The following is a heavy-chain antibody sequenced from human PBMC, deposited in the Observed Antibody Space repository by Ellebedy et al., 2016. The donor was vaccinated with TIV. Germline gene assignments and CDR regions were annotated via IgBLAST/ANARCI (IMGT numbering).Heavy chain of an antibody. D-gene: IGHD7-27*01. J-gene: IGHJ3*02. CDR1: GFNFGDFA. Sequence: PGGSLRLSCTGSGFNFGDFAFAWFRQAPGRGPEWVSFIRSKTYRGTAEYAAAVTGRFTISRDDSKSTAYLQLNNLKIDETALYYSAREKFPLGRMGNNAFDIWGQGTAVTVFS. V-gene: IGHV3-49*03. CDR2: IRSKTYRGTA. CDR3: AREKFPLGRMGNNAFDI.